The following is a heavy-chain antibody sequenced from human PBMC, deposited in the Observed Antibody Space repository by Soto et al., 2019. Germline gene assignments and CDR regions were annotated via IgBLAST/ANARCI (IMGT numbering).Heavy chain of an antibody. CDR3: ARDTDRWHYGSGKYYFDY. Sequence: GGSLRLSCAASGFTFSSYWMSWVRQAPGKGLEWVANIKQDGSEKYYVDSVKGRFTISRDNAKNSLYLQMNSLRAEDTAVYYCARDTDRWHYGSGKYYFDYWGQGTLVTVSS. CDR2: IKQDGSEK. V-gene: IGHV3-7*01. J-gene: IGHJ4*02. D-gene: IGHD3-10*01. CDR1: GFTFSSYW.